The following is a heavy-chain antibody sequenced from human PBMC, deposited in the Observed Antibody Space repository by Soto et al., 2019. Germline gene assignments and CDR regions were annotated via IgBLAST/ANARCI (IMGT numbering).Heavy chain of an antibody. CDR2: ISAYNGDT. D-gene: IGHD2-21*01. J-gene: IGHJ4*02. Sequence: QAQLVQSGGEVKKPGASVKVSCRASGYTFTSYGYAWVRQAPGQVLEWMGWISAYNGDTNYAQKFQDRVPPTTDTSTTTAHMELRKLGSDDTAVYYCARSGAYCTSITCLFDSFWGLGTLVTVSS. CDR1: GYTFTSYG. V-gene: IGHV1-18*01. CDR3: ARSGAYCTSITCLFDSF.